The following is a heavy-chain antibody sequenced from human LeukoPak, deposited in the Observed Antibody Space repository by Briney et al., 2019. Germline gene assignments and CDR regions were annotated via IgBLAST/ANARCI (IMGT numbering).Heavy chain of an antibody. CDR2: ISSSGSTI. Sequence: PGGSLRLSRAASGFTFSNYEMNWVRQAPGKGLYWLSYISSSGSTIYYADSVKGRFTISRDNAKNSLFLQMHSLRAEDTAVYFCAREGREGYNYPALDFWGQGILVTVSS. V-gene: IGHV3-48*03. J-gene: IGHJ4*02. CDR3: AREGREGYNYPALDF. D-gene: IGHD5-24*01. CDR1: GFTFSNYE.